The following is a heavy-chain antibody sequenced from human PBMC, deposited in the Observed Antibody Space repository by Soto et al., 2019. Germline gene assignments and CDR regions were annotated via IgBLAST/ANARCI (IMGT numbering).Heavy chain of an antibody. J-gene: IGHJ4*02. V-gene: IGHV3-23*01. Sequence: ESLRLSCALSGFTVSSYGMHWVRQAPGKGLEWVAAITGSGSNKYYADSVKGRFTISRDNSKNTLYLQMNSLRAEDTAVYYCAKEGRFGYPYYFDYWGQGTLVTVSS. CDR1: GFTVSSYG. CDR3: AKEGRFGYPYYFDY. CDR2: ITGSGSNK. D-gene: IGHD3-16*01.